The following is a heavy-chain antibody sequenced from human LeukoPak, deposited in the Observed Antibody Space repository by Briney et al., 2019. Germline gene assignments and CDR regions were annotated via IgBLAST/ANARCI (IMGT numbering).Heavy chain of an antibody. Sequence: ASVKVSCKASGYTFTSYGISWVRQATGQGLEWMGWISAYNGNTNYAQKLQGRVTMTTDTSTSTAYMELRSLRSDDTAVYYCARGPGDGYNLYYSYYMDVWGKGTTVTVSS. CDR3: ARGPGDGYNLYYSYYMDV. D-gene: IGHD5-24*01. V-gene: IGHV1-18*01. CDR1: GYTFTSYG. CDR2: ISAYNGNT. J-gene: IGHJ6*03.